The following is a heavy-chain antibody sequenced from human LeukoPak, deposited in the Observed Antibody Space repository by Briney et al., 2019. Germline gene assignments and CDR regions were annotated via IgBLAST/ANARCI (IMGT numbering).Heavy chain of an antibody. D-gene: IGHD3-16*01. CDR1: GYTFTSYY. J-gene: IGHJ4*02. V-gene: IGHV1-46*01. CDR2: INPSGGST. Sequence: ATVKVSCKASGYTFTSYYMNWVRLAPGQGLEWMGIINPSGGSTSYAQKFQGRVTMTRDTSTSTVYMELSSLRSEDTAVYYCARGESEYVIVYWGQGTLVTVSS. CDR3: ARGESEYVIVY.